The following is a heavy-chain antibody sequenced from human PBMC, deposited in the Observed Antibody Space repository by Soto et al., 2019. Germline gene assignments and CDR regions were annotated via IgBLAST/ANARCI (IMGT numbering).Heavy chain of an antibody. V-gene: IGHV3-23*01. CDR3: AKDSDTTMVRGVIIIDY. CDR1: GFTFSSYA. Sequence: GGSLRLSCAASGFTFSSYAMSWVRQAPGKGLEWVSAISGSGGSTYYADSVKGRFTISRDNSKNTLYLQMNSLRAEDTAVYYCAKDSDTTMVRGVIIIDYWGQGTLVTVSS. J-gene: IGHJ4*02. D-gene: IGHD3-10*01. CDR2: ISGSGGST.